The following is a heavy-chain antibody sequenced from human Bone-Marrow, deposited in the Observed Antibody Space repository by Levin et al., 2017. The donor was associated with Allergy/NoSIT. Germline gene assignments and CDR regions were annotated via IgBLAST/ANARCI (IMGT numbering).Heavy chain of an antibody. V-gene: IGHV4-59*11. J-gene: IGHJ4*02. CDR2: IFYSGST. CDR3: ARGPTTTEVEFDY. Sequence: SQTLSLPCTVSGGSFRGHYWSWIRQPPGKGLEWIAYIFYSGSTNYNPSLQSRVTMSVDTSKNQFSLKLSSVTAADTAVYYCARGPTTTEVEFDYWGQGALVTVSS. CDR1: GGSFRGHY. D-gene: IGHD4-17*01.